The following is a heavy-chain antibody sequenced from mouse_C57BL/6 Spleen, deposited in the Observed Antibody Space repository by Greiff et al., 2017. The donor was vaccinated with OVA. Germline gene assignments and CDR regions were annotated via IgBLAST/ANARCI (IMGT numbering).Heavy chain of an antibody. CDR2: ISSGSSTI. CDR1: GFTFSDYG. Sequence: VQLQQSGGGLVKPGGSLKLSCAASGFTFSDYGMHWVRQAPEKGLEWVAYISSGSSTIYYADTVKGRFTISRDNAKNTLFLQMTSLRSEDTAMYYCARNEPSDYWGQGTTLTVSS. J-gene: IGHJ2*01. V-gene: IGHV5-17*01. CDR3: ARNEPSDY.